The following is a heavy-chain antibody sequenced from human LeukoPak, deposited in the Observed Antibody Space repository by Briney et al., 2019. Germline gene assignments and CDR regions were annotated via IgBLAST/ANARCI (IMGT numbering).Heavy chain of an antibody. Sequence: PGGSLRLSCPVSGFTFSDYAMTWVRQAPGKGLEWVSSIFAGGGAALYADSVRGRFTILRDDSKSTLFLQMHSLRAEDTAIYYCAKNYYDRRGPYSWVFDYWGQGTLVTVSS. CDR1: GFTFSDYA. CDR2: IFAGGGAA. V-gene: IGHV3-23*01. CDR3: AKNYYDRRGPYSWVFDY. D-gene: IGHD3-22*01. J-gene: IGHJ4*02.